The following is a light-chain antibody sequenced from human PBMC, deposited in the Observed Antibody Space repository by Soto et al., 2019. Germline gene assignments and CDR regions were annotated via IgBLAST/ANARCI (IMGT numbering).Light chain of an antibody. V-gene: IGKV3-11*01. CDR3: QQRYNWPRT. CDR2: DVS. CDR1: EDVSSS. J-gene: IGKJ1*01. Sequence: DIVLTQSPATLSLSPGERATLSCRASEDVSSSLAWYQQKPGQSPRLLIYDVSNRATDIPSRFSGSGSGADFTLTISSLEPDDFAVYYCQQRYNWPRTFGQGTKVEI.